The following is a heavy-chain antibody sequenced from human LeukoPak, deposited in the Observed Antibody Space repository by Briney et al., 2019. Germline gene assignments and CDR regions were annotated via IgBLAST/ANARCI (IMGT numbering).Heavy chain of an antibody. V-gene: IGHV1-18*01. CDR2: INPYNGDT. CDR3: ARVAIINYRVYYYYYMDV. CDR1: GYTFTSYG. D-gene: IGHD3-10*01. J-gene: IGHJ6*03. Sequence: ASVKVSCKASGYTFTSYGISWVRQAPGQGLEWMGWINPYNGDTNYAQNPQGRVTMTTDKSKTTAYMELRSLKSDDTAVYYCARVAIINYRVYYYYYMDVWGKGTTVTVSS.